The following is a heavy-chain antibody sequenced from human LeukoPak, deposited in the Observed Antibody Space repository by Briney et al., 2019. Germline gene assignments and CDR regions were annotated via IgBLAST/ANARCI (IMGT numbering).Heavy chain of an antibody. V-gene: IGHV3-7*01. CDR3: ARDGAAAGTTLFDH. CDR1: GFTFSTYW. Sequence: GGSLRLSCAASGFTFSTYWMSWVRQAPGKGLEWVANIKQDGSEKNYVGSVKGRFTISRDNAKNSLYLQMNSLRAEDTALYYCARDGAAAGTTLFDHWGQGTLVSVSS. D-gene: IGHD6-13*01. J-gene: IGHJ4*02. CDR2: IKQDGSEK.